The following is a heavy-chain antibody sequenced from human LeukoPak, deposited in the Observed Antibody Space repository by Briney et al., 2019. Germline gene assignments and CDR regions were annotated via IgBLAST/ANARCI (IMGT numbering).Heavy chain of an antibody. D-gene: IGHD1-14*01. CDR3: ARDGGIVTGQS. CDR2: ITSNGGST. Sequence: GGSLRLSCAGSGFIFYSYAMHWVRQAPGRGLEYVSAITSNGGSTFYADSVKGRFTISRDNSKNTLYLQMGSLRAEDTAVYYCARDGGIVTGQSWGQGTLVTVSS. J-gene: IGHJ5*02. V-gene: IGHV3-64*02. CDR1: GFIFYSYA.